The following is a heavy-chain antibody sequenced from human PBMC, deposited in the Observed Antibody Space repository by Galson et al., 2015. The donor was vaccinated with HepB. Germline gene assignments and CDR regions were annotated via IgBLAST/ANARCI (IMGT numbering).Heavy chain of an antibody. CDR2: IDSSDSYT. J-gene: IGHJ3*02. CDR1: GYSFTSYW. CDR3: ACHDIVVVPAATANFDI. D-gene: IGHD2-2*01. V-gene: IGHV5-10-1*01. Sequence: SGAEVKKPGESLRISCKGSGYSFTSYWISWVRQMPGKGLEWMGRIDSSDSYTNYSPSFQGHVTISADKSISTAYLQWSSLKASDTAMYYCACHDIVVVPAATANFDIWGQGTMVTISS.